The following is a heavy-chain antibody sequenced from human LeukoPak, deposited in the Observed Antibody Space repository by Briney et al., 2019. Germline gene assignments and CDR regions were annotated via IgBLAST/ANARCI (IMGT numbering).Heavy chain of an antibody. V-gene: IGHV3-7*01. CDR2: IRQDGSEK. Sequence: GGSLRLSCAASGFTFSSYWMSWVRQAPGKGLEWVANIRQDGSEKYYVDSVKGRFTISRDNAKNSLYLQMNSLRAEDTAVYYCARASKYRVGDSSGLGLYYFDYWGQGTLVTVSS. CDR3: ARASKYRVGDSSGLGLYYFDY. J-gene: IGHJ4*02. D-gene: IGHD3-22*01. CDR1: GFTFSSYW.